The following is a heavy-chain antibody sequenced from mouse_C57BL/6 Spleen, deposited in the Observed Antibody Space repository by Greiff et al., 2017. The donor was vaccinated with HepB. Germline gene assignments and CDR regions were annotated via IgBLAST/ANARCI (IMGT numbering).Heavy chain of an antibody. CDR2: INPGSGGT. CDR1: GYSFTNYL. Sequence: QVQLQQSGAELVRPGTSVKVSCKASGYSFTNYLIEWVKQRPGQGLEWIGVINPGSGGTNYNEKFKGKATLTADKSSSTAYMQLSSLTSEDSAVYFCARRGGSSINWYFDVWGTGTTVTVSS. V-gene: IGHV1-54*01. CDR3: ARRGGSSINWYFDV. D-gene: IGHD1-1*01. J-gene: IGHJ1*03.